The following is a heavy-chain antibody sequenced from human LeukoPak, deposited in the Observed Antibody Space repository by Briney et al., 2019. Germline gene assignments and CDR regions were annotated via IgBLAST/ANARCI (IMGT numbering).Heavy chain of an antibody. J-gene: IGHJ4*02. Sequence: SETLTLTCAVDGGSFSGYYWSWIRQPPGKGVEWIGEINRNGSTNYNPSLKSRVTISVDTSKNQFSLKLSSVTAADTAVYYCARVGVARRDYWGQGTLVTVSS. CDR2: INRNGST. D-gene: IGHD1-26*01. CDR3: ARVGVARRDY. V-gene: IGHV4-34*01. CDR1: GGSFSGYY.